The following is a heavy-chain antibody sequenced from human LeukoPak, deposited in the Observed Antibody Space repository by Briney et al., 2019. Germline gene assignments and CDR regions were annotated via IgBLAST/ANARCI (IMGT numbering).Heavy chain of an antibody. D-gene: IGHD5-18*01. Sequence: PGESLKISCKGSGYSFTSYWIGWVRQMPGKGLEWMGIIYSGDSDTRYSPSFQGQVTISADKSISTAYLQWSSLKASDTAMYYCAKCTSRGYSYGLVAYYGMDVWGQGTTVAVSS. J-gene: IGHJ6*02. CDR2: IYSGDSDT. CDR1: GYSFTSYW. CDR3: AKCTSRGYSYGLVAYYGMDV. V-gene: IGHV5-51*01.